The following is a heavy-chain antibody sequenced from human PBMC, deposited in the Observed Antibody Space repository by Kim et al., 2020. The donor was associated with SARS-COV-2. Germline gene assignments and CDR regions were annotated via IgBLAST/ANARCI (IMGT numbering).Heavy chain of an antibody. CDR1: GFTFSNYG. V-gene: IGHV3-23*01. CDR2: ISGSGDTT. J-gene: IGHJ4*02. Sequence: GGSLRLSCAASGFTFSNYGMSWVRQAPGKGLEWVSGISGSGDTTTYADSVKGRFTVSRDNSKNTLYLQMSSLRAEDTAVYYCAKRRQPDYWGKGTLVTVS. CDR3: AKRRQPDY. D-gene: IGHD6-13*01.